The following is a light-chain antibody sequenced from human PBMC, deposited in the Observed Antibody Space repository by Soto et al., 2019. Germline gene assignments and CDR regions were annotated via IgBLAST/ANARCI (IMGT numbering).Light chain of an antibody. Sequence: DIQMTQSPSSLSASVGDRVTITCQASQDISNYLNWYQQKPGKAPKLLIYDASNLETGVPSRFSGSGSGTDFTFTISSLQPEDIATYSCHQSYITPPAFGQGTKVDIK. J-gene: IGKJ2*01. CDR1: QDISNY. CDR3: HQSYITPPA. V-gene: IGKV1-33*01. CDR2: DAS.